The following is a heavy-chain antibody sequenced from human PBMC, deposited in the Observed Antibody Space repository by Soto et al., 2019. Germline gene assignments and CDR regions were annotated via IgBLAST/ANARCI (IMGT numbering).Heavy chain of an antibody. J-gene: IGHJ6*02. CDR1: GFTFGDYA. D-gene: IGHD3-10*01. CDR2: ISSSSSTI. Sequence: PGGSLRLSCTASGFTFGDYAMSWFRQAPGKGLEWVSYISSSSSTIYYADSVKGRFTISRDNAKNSLYLQMNSLRAEDTAVYYCARWGALWFGELLPYYYYGMDVWGQGTTVTVSS. CDR3: ARWGALWFGELLPYYYYGMDV. V-gene: IGHV3-48*01.